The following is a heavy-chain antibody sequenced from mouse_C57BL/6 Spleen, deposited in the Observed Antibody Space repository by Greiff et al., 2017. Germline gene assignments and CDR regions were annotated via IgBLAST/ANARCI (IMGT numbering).Heavy chain of an antibody. CDR1: GYTFTDYE. J-gene: IGHJ2*01. CDR3: ARPGSSYAYYYGD. V-gene: IGHV1-15*01. D-gene: IGHD1-1*01. CDR2: IDPETGGT. Sequence: QVQLQQSGAELVRPGASVTLSCKASGYTFTDYEMHWVKQTPVHGLEWIGAIDPETGGTAYNQKFKGKAIMTADKSSSTAYMELRSLTSGDSAVYYCARPGSSYAYYYGDWGQGATLTAAS.